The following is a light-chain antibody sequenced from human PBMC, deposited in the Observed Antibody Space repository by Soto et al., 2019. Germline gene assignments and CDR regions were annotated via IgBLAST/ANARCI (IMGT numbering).Light chain of an antibody. CDR1: QSVSSY. J-gene: IGKJ2*01. CDR3: QQRSNWSYT. V-gene: IGKV3-11*01. CDR2: DAS. Sequence: EIVLTQSPATLSLSPGERATLSCRASQSVSSYLAWYQQKPGQAPRLLIYDASNRATGIPARFSGSGSGTDFTLTISSLEPEDFAVYYCQQRSNWSYTFGQGTKV.